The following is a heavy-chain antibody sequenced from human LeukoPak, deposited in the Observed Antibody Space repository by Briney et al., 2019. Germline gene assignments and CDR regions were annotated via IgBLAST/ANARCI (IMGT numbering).Heavy chain of an antibody. J-gene: IGHJ4*02. CDR3: ARGYYDTNGYYYRLDF. Sequence: ASVRVSCKASGYIFTTYDINWVRQATGQGLEWMGWMNPNRGNTGYAQKFQGRVTMTRNTSISTAYMELSSLRSGDTAIYYCARGYYDTNGYYYRLDFWGQGTLVTVSS. D-gene: IGHD3-22*01. CDR2: MNPNRGNT. V-gene: IGHV1-8*01. CDR1: GYIFTTYD.